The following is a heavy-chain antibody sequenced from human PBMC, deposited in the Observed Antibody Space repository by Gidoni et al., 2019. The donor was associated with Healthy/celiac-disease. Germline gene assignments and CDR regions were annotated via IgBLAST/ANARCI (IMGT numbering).Heavy chain of an antibody. V-gene: IGHV3-21*01. Sequence: EVQLVESGGGLVKPGGSLRLSCAASGFTFSSYSMNWVRQAPGKGLEWVSSISSSSSYIYYADSVKGRFTISRDNAKNSLYLQMNSLRAEDTAVYYCARDSPPDIVATMVYYYYGMDVWGQGTTVTVSS. J-gene: IGHJ6*02. CDR1: GFTFSSYS. D-gene: IGHD5-12*01. CDR2: ISSSSSYI. CDR3: ARDSPPDIVATMVYYYYGMDV.